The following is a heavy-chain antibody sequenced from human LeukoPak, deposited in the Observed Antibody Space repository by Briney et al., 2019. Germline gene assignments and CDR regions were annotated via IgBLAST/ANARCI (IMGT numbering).Heavy chain of an antibody. D-gene: IGHD4/OR15-4a*01. CDR2: IYWDDYK. CDR1: GFSLSASGVG. J-gene: IGHJ4*02. V-gene: IGHV2-5*02. CDR3: ARMTLVGGIDY. Sequence: ESGPTLVKPTQTLTLTCTFSGFSLSASGVGVAWIRQPPGQALEWLALIYWDDYKRYSPSLKSRLTITKDTSKNQVVLTMTNMDPVDTATYYCARMTLVGGIDYWGQGTLVTVSS.